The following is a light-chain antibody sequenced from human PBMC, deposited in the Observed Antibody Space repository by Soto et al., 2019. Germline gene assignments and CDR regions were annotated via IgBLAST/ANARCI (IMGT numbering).Light chain of an antibody. CDR1: SSDVGGYTY. Sequence: QSVLTQPASVSGSPGQSISIFCTGTSSDVGGYTYVSWYQQHPGKVPKLIIYDVSNRPSGISNRFSGSKSGDTASLTISGLQAEDEADYYCSSYTSSGTHVVFGGGTKVTVL. CDR3: SSYTSSGTHVV. CDR2: DVS. J-gene: IGLJ2*01. V-gene: IGLV2-14*03.